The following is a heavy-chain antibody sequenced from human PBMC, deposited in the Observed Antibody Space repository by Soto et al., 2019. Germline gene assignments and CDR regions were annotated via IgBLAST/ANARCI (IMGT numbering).Heavy chain of an antibody. CDR3: ARSPIITRGYFVY. CDR2: IYFSGNT. J-gene: IGHJ4*02. D-gene: IGHD3-22*01. Sequence: QLQLQESGPGLVKPSETLSLTCTVSSGSITSSTYYWGWIRQPPEKGLEWIGTIYFSGNTYYNPSLKSRVTISVDTSRSHFSLMLSSVTAADTAVYYWARSPIITRGYFVYWGQGTLVTVSS. CDR1: SGSITSSTYY. V-gene: IGHV4-39*01.